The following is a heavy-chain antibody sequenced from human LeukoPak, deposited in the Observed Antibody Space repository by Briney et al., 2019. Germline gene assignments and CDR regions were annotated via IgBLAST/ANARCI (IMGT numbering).Heavy chain of an antibody. CDR2: IYYSGTT. CDR1: GGSISNYY. V-gene: IGHV4-59*01. D-gene: IGHD2-2*01. Sequence: TSETLSLTCTVSGGSISNYYWNWIRQPPGKGLEWIGYIYYSGTTNYNPSLKSRVSMSVDTSKNQFSLKLSSVTAADTAVYYCARVVVPAPYYYYYYMDVWGKGTTVTISS. J-gene: IGHJ6*03. CDR3: ARVVVPAPYYYYYYMDV.